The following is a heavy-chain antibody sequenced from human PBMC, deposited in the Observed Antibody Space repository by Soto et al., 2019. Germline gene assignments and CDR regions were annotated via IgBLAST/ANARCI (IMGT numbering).Heavy chain of an antibody. V-gene: IGHV3-23*01. CDR2: ISGSGGST. CDR3: AKVLSDHEGYGMDV. J-gene: IGHJ6*02. Sequence: EVQLLESGGGLVQPGGSLRLSCAASGFTFSSYAMSWVRQAPGKGLEWVSAISGSGGSTYYADSVKGRFTISRDNSKNTLYLEMNSLRAEDKAVYYCAKVLSDHEGYGMDVWGQGTTVTVSS. CDR1: GFTFSSYA.